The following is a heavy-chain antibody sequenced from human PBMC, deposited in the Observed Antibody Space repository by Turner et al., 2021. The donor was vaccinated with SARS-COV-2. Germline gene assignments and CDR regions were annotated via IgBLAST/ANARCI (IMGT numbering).Heavy chain of an antibody. Sequence: QLQLQESGPGLVKPSETLSLTCTVSGGAISSSSYYWGWIRHPPGKGLEWIGTVYYGGSTYYNPSLKSRVTISVDTSKNQFSLKLSYVTAADTAVYYCARLPYYYDSSGPIDYWGQGTLVTVSS. CDR1: GGAISSSSYY. CDR2: VYYGGST. D-gene: IGHD3-22*01. V-gene: IGHV4-39*01. J-gene: IGHJ4*02. CDR3: ARLPYYYDSSGPIDY.